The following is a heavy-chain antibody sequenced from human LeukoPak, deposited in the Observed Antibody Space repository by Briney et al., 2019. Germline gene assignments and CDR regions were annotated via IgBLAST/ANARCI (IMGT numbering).Heavy chain of an antibody. CDR2: ISYDGSNK. V-gene: IGHV3-30*14. CDR1: GFTFSSYA. J-gene: IGHJ4*02. Sequence: GGSLRLSCAASGFTFSSYAMHWVRQAPGKGLEWVAVISYDGSNKYYADSVKGRFTISRDNAKNSLYLQMNSLRAEDTAVYYCTSQYGWGQGTLVTVSS. CDR3: TSQYG. D-gene: IGHD2/OR15-2a*01.